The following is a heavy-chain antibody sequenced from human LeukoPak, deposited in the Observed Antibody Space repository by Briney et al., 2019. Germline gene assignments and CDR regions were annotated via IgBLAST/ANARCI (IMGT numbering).Heavy chain of an antibody. V-gene: IGHV3-33*08. D-gene: IGHD3-3*01. J-gene: IGHJ4*02. CDR2: IWYGGSNK. CDR3: ARPLTIFGVVIAY. Sequence: GGSLRLSCAASGFTFSSYGMHWVRQAPGKGLEWVAVIWYGGSNKYYADSVKGRFTISRDNSKNTLYLQMNSLRAEDTAVYYCARPLTIFGVVIAYWGQGTLVTVSS. CDR1: GFTFSSYG.